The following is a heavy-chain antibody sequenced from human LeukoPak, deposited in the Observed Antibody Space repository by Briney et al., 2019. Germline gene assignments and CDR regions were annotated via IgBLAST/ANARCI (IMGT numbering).Heavy chain of an antibody. CDR2: ISSSSSYI. D-gene: IGHD6-19*01. Sequence: GGSLRLSCAPSGFTFSSYSMNWVRQAPGKGLEWVSSISSSSSYIYYADSVKGRFTISRGNAKNSLYLQMNSLRAEDTAVYYCARDPRYSSGWTHAEYFQHWGQGTLVTVSS. CDR3: ARDPRYSSGWTHAEYFQH. J-gene: IGHJ1*01. CDR1: GFTFSSYS. V-gene: IGHV3-21*01.